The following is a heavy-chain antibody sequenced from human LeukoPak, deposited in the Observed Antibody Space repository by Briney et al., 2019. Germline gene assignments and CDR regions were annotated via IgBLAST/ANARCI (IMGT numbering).Heavy chain of an antibody. CDR2: INYFGST. J-gene: IGHJ4*02. Sequence: SETLSLTCTVSGDSISSDRHYWSWIRQHPGEGLEWVGYINYFGSTYYNPSLRRRLTLSLDTSKSQFSLKLTSVTAADTATYYCARVDWLSRFDYWGQGTLVTVSS. CDR1: GDSISSDRHY. V-gene: IGHV4-31*03. D-gene: IGHD2-21*01. CDR3: ARVDWLSRFDY.